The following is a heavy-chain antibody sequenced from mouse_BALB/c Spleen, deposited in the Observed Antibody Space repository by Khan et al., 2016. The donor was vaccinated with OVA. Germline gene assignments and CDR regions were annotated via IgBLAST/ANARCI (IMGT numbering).Heavy chain of an antibody. J-gene: IGHJ1*01. CDR1: GFTFSTYA. Sequence: VQLKESGGGLVKSGGSLKLSCAASGFTFSTYAMSWVRQTPEKRLEWVATISTGDTYTYYPDSVKGRFTISRDNAKNTLYLQMSSLRSEDKAMYYYARPTNTTVVASSYWFFDVWGAGTTVTVST. CDR3: ARPTNTTVVASSYWFFDV. CDR2: ISTGDTYT. D-gene: IGHD1-1*01. V-gene: IGHV5-9-3*01.